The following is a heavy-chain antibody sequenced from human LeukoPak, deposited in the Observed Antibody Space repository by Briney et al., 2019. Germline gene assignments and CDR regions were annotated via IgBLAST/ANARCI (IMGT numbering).Heavy chain of an antibody. D-gene: IGHD3-9*01. CDR2: INTNTGNP. V-gene: IGHV7-4-1*02. J-gene: IGHJ4*02. CDR1: GYTFTSYA. CDR3: ARGATYYDILTGYYPLLPDHI. Sequence: ASVKVSCKASGYTFTSYAMNWVRQAPGQGLEWMGWINTNTGNPTYAQGFTGRFVFSLDTSVSTAYLQISSLKAEDTAVYYCARGATYYDILTGYYPLLPDHIWGQGTLVTVSS.